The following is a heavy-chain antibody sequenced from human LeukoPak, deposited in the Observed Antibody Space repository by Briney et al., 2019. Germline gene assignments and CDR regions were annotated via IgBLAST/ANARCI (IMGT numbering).Heavy chain of an antibody. J-gene: IGHJ4*02. D-gene: IGHD6-13*01. CDR1: GFTFSGYC. CDR3: ARKGLAAAGNTWAY. Sequence: GAPLRLSCAASGFTFSGYCMGWVRQPPGKGLEWIAYISSSGSTYYYPYPMKRRITISSATDKNLLYLQMNSLTADTTALYYCARKGLAAAGNTWAYWGQGALVTVSS. V-gene: IGHV3-48*01. CDR2: ISSSGSTY.